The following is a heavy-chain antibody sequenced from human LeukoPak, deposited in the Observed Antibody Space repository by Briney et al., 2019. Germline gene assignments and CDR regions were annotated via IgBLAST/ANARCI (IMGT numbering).Heavy chain of an antibody. CDR2: ISYDGRNE. CDR1: GFAFSTYN. J-gene: IGHJ4*02. CDR3: VREKYCTPTDCLHGRFYFNC. D-gene: IGHD2-8*01. Sequence: GGSLRLSCAASGFAFSTYNMHWVRQAPGKGLEWVAVISYDGRNENHAESVKGRSTISRDNSKNTLYLQMNTLRTDDTALYYCVREKYCTPTDCLHGRFYFNCWGQGTLVTVSS. V-gene: IGHV3-30*04.